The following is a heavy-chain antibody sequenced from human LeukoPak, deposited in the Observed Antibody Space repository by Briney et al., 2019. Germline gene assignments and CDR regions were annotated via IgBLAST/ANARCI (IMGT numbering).Heavy chain of an antibody. CDR1: GGTFSSYP. J-gene: IGHJ6*03. V-gene: IGHV1-69*01. Sequence: SAKVSCKASGGTFSSYPISWVRQAPGQGLEWMGGIIPLFVTPKYAQNFQGRVTITADESTSTAYMELSSLRSDDTAVYYCARGNNPPYNSYYFMDVWGKGTTVTVSS. D-gene: IGHD1/OR15-1a*01. CDR2: IIPLFVTP. CDR3: ARGNNPPYNSYYFMDV.